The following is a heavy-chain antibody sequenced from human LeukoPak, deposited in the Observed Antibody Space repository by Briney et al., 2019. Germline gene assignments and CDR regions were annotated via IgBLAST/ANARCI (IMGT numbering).Heavy chain of an antibody. D-gene: IGHD5-24*01. V-gene: IGHV3-21*01. CDR3: ARVLDGYNHGFDY. J-gene: IGHJ4*02. CDR1: GFSFGSNS. Sequence: GGSLRLSCAASGFSFGSNSMNWVRQAPGEGLEWVSSISSSSTYIYYADSVKGRFTISRDNAKNSLYLQMNSLRAEDTAVYYCARVLDGYNHGFDYWGQGTLVTVSS. CDR2: ISSSSTYI.